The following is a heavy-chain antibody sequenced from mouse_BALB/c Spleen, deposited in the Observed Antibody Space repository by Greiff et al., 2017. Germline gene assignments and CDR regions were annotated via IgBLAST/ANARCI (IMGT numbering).Heavy chain of an antibody. CDR2: ISSGSSTI. J-gene: IGHJ4*01. CDR3: ARGGGSRLAMDY. D-gene: IGHD1-1*01. V-gene: IGHV5-17*02. CDR1: GFTFSSFG. Sequence: EVQLVESGGGLVQPGGSRKLSCAASGFTFSSFGMHWVRQAPEKGLEWVAYISSGSSTIYYADTVKGRFTISRDNPKNTLFLQMTSLRSEDTAMYYCARGGGSRLAMDYWGQGTSVTVSS.